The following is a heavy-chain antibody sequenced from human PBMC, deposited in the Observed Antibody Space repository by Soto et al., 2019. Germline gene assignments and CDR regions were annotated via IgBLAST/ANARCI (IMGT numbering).Heavy chain of an antibody. CDR1: GFTFSSYG. CDR3: ARGLYYYDSSGYDWFDP. Sequence: GGSLRLSCAASGFTFSSYGMHWVRQAPGKGLEWVAVIWYDGSNKYYADSVKGRFTISRDNSKNTLYLQMNSLRAEDTAVYYCARGLYYYDSSGYDWFDPWGQGTLVTVSS. CDR2: IWYDGSNK. V-gene: IGHV3-33*01. J-gene: IGHJ5*02. D-gene: IGHD3-22*01.